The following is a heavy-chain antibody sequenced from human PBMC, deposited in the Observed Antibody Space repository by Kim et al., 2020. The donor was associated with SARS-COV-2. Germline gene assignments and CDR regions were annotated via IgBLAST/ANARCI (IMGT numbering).Heavy chain of an antibody. Sequence: GGSLRLSCAASGFTVSSNYMSWVRQAPGKGLEWVSVIYSGGSTYYADSVKGRFTISRDNSKNTLYLQMNSLRAEDTAVYYCVLWVEDIVVVPAAIWGQGTLVTVSS. V-gene: IGHV3-53*01. D-gene: IGHD2-2*01. CDR3: VLWVEDIVVVPAAI. CDR2: IYSGGST. CDR1: GFTVSSNY. J-gene: IGHJ4*02.